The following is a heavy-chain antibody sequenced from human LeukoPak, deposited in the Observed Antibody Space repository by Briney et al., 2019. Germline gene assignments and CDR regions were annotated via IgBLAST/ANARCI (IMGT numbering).Heavy chain of an antibody. J-gene: IGHJ3*02. CDR3: ARGGIITSYAFEI. CDR1: GFSFSTYA. Sequence: PGGSLRLSCAASGFSFSTYAISWVRQAPGKGLEWVSCISTTSSYIFYADSVRGRFTISRDNAKNSLYLQMDSLRAEDTAVYYCARGGIITSYAFEIWGLGTMVTVSS. CDR2: ISTTSSYI. V-gene: IGHV3-21*01. D-gene: IGHD1-26*01.